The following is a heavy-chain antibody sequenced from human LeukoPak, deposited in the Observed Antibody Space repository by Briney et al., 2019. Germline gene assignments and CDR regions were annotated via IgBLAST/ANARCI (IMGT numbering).Heavy chain of an antibody. V-gene: IGHV3-23*01. CDR3: AKDYSSGWYIDY. CDR1: VFTFSSYA. J-gene: IGHJ4*02. D-gene: IGHD6-19*01. CDR2: ISGGGVSA. Sequence: PGGSLRLSSAAPVFTFSSYAMSWVRQAPGKGLEWVSAISGGGVSAYYADSVKGRFTISRDNSKNTLYLQMNSLRAEDTAVYYCAKDYSSGWYIDYWGQGTLVTVSS.